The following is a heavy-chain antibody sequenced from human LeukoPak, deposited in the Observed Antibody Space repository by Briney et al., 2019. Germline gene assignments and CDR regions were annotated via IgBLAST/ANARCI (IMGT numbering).Heavy chain of an antibody. J-gene: IGHJ4*02. CDR3: ARDTMIVVGPIYYFDY. D-gene: IGHD3-22*01. CDR2: IIPILGIA. V-gene: IGHV1-69*04. CDR1: GGTFSSYA. Sequence: SVKVSCKASGGTFSSYAISWVRQAPGQGLEWMGRIIPILGIANYAQKFQGRVTITADKSTSTAYMELSSLRSEDTAVYYCARDTMIVVGPIYYFDYWGQGTLVTVSS.